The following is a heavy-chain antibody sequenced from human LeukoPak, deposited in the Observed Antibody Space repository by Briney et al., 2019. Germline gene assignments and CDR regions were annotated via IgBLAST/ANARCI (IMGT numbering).Heavy chain of an antibody. CDR3: SNGIYSSSY. Sequence: PGGSLRLSCAASGFTFTRYWMAWVRQAPGKGLEWISNINQDGSEEYYVDSVRGRFTASRDNAKNSLFLQMNNLRAEDTAVYYCSNGIYSSSYWGQGTLVTVSS. J-gene: IGHJ4*02. D-gene: IGHD6-6*01. CDR1: GFTFTRYW. CDR2: INQDGSEE. V-gene: IGHV3-7*01.